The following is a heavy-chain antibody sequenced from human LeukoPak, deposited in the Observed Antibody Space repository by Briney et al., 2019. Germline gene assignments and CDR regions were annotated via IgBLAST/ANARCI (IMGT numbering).Heavy chain of an antibody. Sequence: GESLRLSCAASGFTFSSYGMHWVRQAPGKGLEWVAVILSDGSKEFYTDSVKGRFTISRDNAKNSLYLQMNSLRAEDTAVYYCASSMVRGVISDYWGQGTLVTVSS. V-gene: IGHV3-33*03. CDR2: ILSDGSKE. CDR1: GFTFSSYG. D-gene: IGHD3-10*01. CDR3: ASSMVRGVISDY. J-gene: IGHJ4*02.